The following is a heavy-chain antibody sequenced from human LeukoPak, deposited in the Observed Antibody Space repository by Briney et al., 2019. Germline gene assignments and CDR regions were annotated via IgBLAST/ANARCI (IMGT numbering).Heavy chain of an antibody. J-gene: IGHJ4*02. CDR1: GFTFSSYG. CDR2: ISGGGGST. D-gene: IGHD3-10*01. Sequence: PGGSLILSCGASGFTFSSYGMSWVRQAPGKGLEWVSGISGGGGSTYYADSVEGRFTISRDNSKNTLYLQMNSLRAEDTAVYYCAKAPYSLGNYYVDYWGQGTLVTVSS. CDR3: AKAPYSLGNYYVDY. V-gene: IGHV3-23*01.